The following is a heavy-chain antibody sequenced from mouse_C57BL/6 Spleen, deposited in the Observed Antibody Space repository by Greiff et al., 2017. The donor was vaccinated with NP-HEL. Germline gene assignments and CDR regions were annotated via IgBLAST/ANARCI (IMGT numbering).Heavy chain of an antibody. J-gene: IGHJ3*01. V-gene: IGHV1-15*01. Sequence: VQLQQSGAELVRPGASVTLSCKASGYTFTDYEMHWVKQTPVHGLEWIGAIDPETGGTAYNQKFKGKAILTADKSSSTAYMELRSLTSEDSAVYDCTRWRATTVVADWGQGTLVTVSA. D-gene: IGHD1-1*01. CDR3: TRWRATTVVAD. CDR2: IDPETGGT. CDR1: GYTFTDYE.